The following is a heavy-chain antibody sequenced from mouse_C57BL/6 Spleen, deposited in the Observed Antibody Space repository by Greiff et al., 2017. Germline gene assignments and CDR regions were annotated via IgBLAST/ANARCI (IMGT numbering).Heavy chain of an antibody. V-gene: IGHV5-4*03. J-gene: IGHJ2*01. CDR3: ARAGYGNYYFDY. Sequence: EVMLVESGGGLVKPGGSLKLSCAASGFTFSSYAMSWVRQTPEKRLEWVATISDGGSYTYYPDNVKGRFTISRDNAKNNLYLQMSHLKSEDTAMYYCARAGYGNYYFDYWGQGTTLTVSS. CDR2: ISDGGSYT. CDR1: GFTFSSYA. D-gene: IGHD2-1*01.